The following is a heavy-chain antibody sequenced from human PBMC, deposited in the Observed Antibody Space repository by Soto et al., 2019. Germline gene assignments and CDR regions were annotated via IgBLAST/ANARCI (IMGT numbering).Heavy chain of an antibody. CDR3: AKEAEEGSRGFNHPLDH. D-gene: IGHD6-19*01. CDR2: MSGGGGRT. J-gene: IGHJ4*02. CDR1: GFTFSAYA. V-gene: IGHV3-23*01. Sequence: EVQLLESGGGLVQPGGSLRISCAASGFTFSAYAMSWVRQAPGRGLEWVSVMSGGGGRTHYADSVKGRFTVSRDNSKNTLYLQMSSLRVEDTAVYYCAKEAEEGSRGFNHPLDHWGQGTQVTVSS.